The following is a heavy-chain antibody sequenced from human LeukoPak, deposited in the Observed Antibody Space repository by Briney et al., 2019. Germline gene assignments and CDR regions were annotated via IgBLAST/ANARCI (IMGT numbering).Heavy chain of an antibody. V-gene: IGHV1-69*04. CDR1: GGTFSSYA. CDR3: ASSITMVRGVYNWFDP. CDR2: IIPILGIA. J-gene: IGHJ5*02. Sequence: SVKVSCKASGGTFSSYAISWVRQAPGQGLEWMGRIIPILGIANYAQKFQGRVTITADKSTSTAYMELSSLRSEDTAVYYCASSITMVRGVYNWFDPRGQGTLVTVSS. D-gene: IGHD3-10*01.